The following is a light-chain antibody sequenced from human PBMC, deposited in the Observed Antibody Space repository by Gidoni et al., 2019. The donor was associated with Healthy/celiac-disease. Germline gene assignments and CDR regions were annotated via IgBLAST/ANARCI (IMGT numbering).Light chain of an antibody. CDR1: HDISNY. V-gene: IGKV1-33*01. Sequence: DIQMTQSPSSLSASVGDRVTITCQASHDISNYLNCYQQKPGKSPKLLIYDASNLETGFPSRFSGSGSGTDFTFTISSLQPEDIATYYCQQYDNVLTFGGGTKVEIK. J-gene: IGKJ4*01. CDR2: DAS. CDR3: QQYDNVLT.